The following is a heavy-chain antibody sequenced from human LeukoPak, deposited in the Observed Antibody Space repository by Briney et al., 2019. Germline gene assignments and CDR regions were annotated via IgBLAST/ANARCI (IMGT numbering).Heavy chain of an antibody. Sequence: GGSLRLSCAASGFTFSSYSMNWVRQAPGKGLEWVSSISSSSSYIYYADSVKGRFTISRDNAKNSLYLQMNSLRAEDTAVYYCARLYDSGWSPYYFDYWGQGTLVTVSS. CDR2: ISSSSSYI. D-gene: IGHD6-19*01. V-gene: IGHV3-21*01. CDR3: ARLYDSGWSPYYFDY. J-gene: IGHJ4*02. CDR1: GFTFSSYS.